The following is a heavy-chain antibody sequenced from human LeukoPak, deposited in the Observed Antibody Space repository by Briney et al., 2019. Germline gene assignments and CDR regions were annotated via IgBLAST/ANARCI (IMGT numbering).Heavy chain of an antibody. CDR3: ANPPIYCTNGVCSQRPLSY. CDR1: GFTFSSYA. D-gene: IGHD2-8*01. CDR2: ISGSGGST. V-gene: IGHV3-23*01. J-gene: IGHJ4*02. Sequence: GGSLRLSCAASGFTFSSYAMSWVRQAPGKGLEWVSAISGSGGSTYYADSVKGRFTISRDNSKNTLYLQMNSLRAEDTAVYYCANPPIYCTNGVCSQRPLSYWGQGTLVTVSS.